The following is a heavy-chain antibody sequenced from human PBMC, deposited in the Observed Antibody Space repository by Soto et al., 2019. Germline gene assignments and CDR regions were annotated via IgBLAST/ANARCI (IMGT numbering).Heavy chain of an antibody. J-gene: IGHJ4*02. Sequence: EVQLLESGGGLVQPGGSLRLSCAASGFTFSSYAMSWVRQAPGKGLEWVSAISGSGGRTYYADSVKRRFTISRDNSKNTLDLQMNSLRAEDTAVYYDATDLEYYYDSRGYYIPPTGNDYWGQGTLVTVSS. CDR2: ISGSGGRT. D-gene: IGHD3-22*01. CDR1: GFTFSSYA. CDR3: ATDLEYYYDSRGYYIPPTGNDY. V-gene: IGHV3-23*01.